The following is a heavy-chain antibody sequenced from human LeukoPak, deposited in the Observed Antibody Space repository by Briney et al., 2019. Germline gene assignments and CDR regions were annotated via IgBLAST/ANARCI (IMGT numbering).Heavy chain of an antibody. V-gene: IGHV1-69*04. CDR3: ARDQEMAQGGY. D-gene: IGHD5-24*01. CDR2: IIPIFGIA. J-gene: IGHJ4*02. Sequence: AASVKVSCKASGGTFSSYAISWVRQAPGQGLEWMGRIIPIFGIANYAQKFQGRVTITADKSTSTAHMELSSLRSEDTAVYYCARDQEMAQGGYWGQGTLVTVSS. CDR1: GGTFSSYA.